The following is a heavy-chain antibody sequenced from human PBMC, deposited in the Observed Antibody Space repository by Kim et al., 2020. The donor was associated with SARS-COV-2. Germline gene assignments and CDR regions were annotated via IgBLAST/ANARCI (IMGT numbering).Heavy chain of an antibody. J-gene: IGHJ6*03. CDR2: INPSGGST. CDR1: GYTFTSYY. CDR3: AGDMAASSIAARHYYYYMDV. V-gene: IGHV1-46*01. D-gene: IGHD6-6*01. Sequence: ASVKVSCKASGYTFTSYYMHWVRQAPGQGLEWMGIINPSGGSTSYAQKFQGRVTMTRDTSTSTVYMELSSLRSEDTAVYYCAGDMAASSIAARHYYYYMDVWGKGTTVTVSS.